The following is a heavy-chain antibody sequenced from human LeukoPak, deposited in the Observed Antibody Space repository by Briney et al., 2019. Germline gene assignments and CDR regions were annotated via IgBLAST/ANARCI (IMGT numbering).Heavy chain of an antibody. CDR2: ISYDGSNK. J-gene: IGHJ4*02. CDR1: GFTFSSYA. CDR3: AKANTVTMVLWAFDY. Sequence: GGSLRLSCAASGFTFSSYAMHWVRQAPGKGLEWVAVISYDGSNKYYADSVKGRFTISRDNSKNTLYLQMNSLRAEDTAVYYCAKANTVTMVLWAFDYWGQGTLVTVSS. D-gene: IGHD3-10*01. V-gene: IGHV3-30-3*01.